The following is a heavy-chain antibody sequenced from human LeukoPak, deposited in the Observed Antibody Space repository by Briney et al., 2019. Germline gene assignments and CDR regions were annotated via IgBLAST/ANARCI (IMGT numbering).Heavy chain of an antibody. Sequence: GASVKVSCKASGYTFTGYDINWVRRATGQGLEWMRWMNPNSGNTGYAQKFQGRVTITRNTSISTAYMELSSLRSEDTAVYYCARRGTFWSGSTDLDYWGQGTLVTVSS. CDR2: MNPNSGNT. J-gene: IGHJ4*02. CDR1: GYTFTGYD. CDR3: ARRGTFWSGSTDLDY. V-gene: IGHV1-8*03. D-gene: IGHD3-3*01.